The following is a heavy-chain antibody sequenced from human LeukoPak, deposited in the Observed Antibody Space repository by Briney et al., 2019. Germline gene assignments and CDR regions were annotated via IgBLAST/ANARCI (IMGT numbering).Heavy chain of an antibody. V-gene: IGHV3-7*01. D-gene: IGHD3-10*01. CDR2: IKQDGSEK. CDR3: ARVYGSGSTNI. CDR1: GFTFSSYA. Sequence: GGSLRLSCAASGFTFSSYAMHWVRQAPGKGLEWVANIKQDGSEKYYVDSVKGRFTISRDNAKNSLYLQMNSLRAEDTAVYYCARVYGSGSTNIWGQGTLVTVSS. J-gene: IGHJ4*02.